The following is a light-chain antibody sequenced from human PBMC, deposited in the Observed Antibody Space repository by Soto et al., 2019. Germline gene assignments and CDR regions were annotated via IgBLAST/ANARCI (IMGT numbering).Light chain of an antibody. CDR2: DAS. V-gene: IGKV3-11*01. CDR1: QSVSSY. Sequence: EIVLTQSPATLSLSPGERATLSCRASQSVSSYLAWYQQKPGQAPRLLIYDASNRATGIPARFSGSGSGTDFTLTISSLEPEDFAVYYCQQRSNWPRVGVTFGPGTKVDIK. CDR3: QQRSNWPRVGVT. J-gene: IGKJ3*01.